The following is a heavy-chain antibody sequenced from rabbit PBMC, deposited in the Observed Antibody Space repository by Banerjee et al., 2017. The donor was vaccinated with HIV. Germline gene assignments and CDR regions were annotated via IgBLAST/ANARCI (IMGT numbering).Heavy chain of an antibody. Sequence: QVAAGGGLVKPEGSLTLTCKASGIDFSSSSWICWVRQAPGKGLEWIACIYGGSSSTYYASWAKGRFTISKTSSTTVTLQMTSLTAADTATYFCAGGSGISYYPFYYGMDLWGQGTLVTVS. CDR1: GIDFSSSSW. D-gene: IGHD8-1*01. CDR2: IYGGSSST. J-gene: IGHJ6*01. CDR3: AGGSGISYYPFYYGMDL. V-gene: IGHV1S45*01.